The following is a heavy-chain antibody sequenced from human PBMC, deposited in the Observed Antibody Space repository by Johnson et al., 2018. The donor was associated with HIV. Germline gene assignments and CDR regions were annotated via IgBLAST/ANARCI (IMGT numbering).Heavy chain of an antibody. CDR1: GFTFDDYA. CDR3: ASTDDAFDI. V-gene: IGHV3-9*01. CDR2: ISWNSGSI. J-gene: IGHJ3*02. D-gene: IGHD2-2*01. Sequence: VQLVESGGGLVQPGRSLRLSCAASGFTFDDYAMHWVRQAPGKGLEWVSGISWNSGSIGYADSVKGRFTISRDNAKNSLYLQMNSLRAEDTALYYCASTDDAFDIWGQGTMVTVSS.